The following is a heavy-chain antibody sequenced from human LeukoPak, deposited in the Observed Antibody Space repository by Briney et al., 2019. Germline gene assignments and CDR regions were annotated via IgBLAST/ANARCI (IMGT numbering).Heavy chain of an antibody. V-gene: IGHV3-48*03. CDR1: GFTFSSYE. Sequence: GVSLRLSCTASGFTFSSYEMNWVRQAPWKGLEWVSYISSSGTTIYYADSAKGRFTISRDNAKNSLYLQMNSLRAEDTADYYCARRTDGYTSNWGQRTLVTVSS. CDR2: ISSSGTTI. J-gene: IGHJ4*02. D-gene: IGHD5-24*01. CDR3: ARRTDGYTSN.